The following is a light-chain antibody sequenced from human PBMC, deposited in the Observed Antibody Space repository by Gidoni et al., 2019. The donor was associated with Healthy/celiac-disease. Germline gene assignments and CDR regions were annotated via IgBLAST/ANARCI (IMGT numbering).Light chain of an antibody. V-gene: IGKV1-27*01. CDR2: STS. Sequence: DTQMTQSPSSLSASVGDRVTITCRASQDISNFLAWYQQRPGKTPELLIYSTSILHLGVPSRFSGSGSATGFTLTISSLQPEDVATYYCQKYDSAPFTFGPGTRVDV. CDR1: QDISNF. CDR3: QKYDSAPFT. J-gene: IGKJ3*01.